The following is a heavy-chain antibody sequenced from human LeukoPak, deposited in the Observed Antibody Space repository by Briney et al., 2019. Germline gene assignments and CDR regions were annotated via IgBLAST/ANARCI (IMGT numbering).Heavy chain of an antibody. CDR1: GFSFKDYY. Sequence: GGSLRLSCAASGFSFKDYYFSWIRQAPGKGLEWVSFINVNGAAMYYADSVKGRLTISRDNAKNSIYLEMNSLRAEDTAVYYCARGPRILAAGSYYFDYWGQGSLVTVSS. CDR3: ARGPRILAAGSYYFDY. D-gene: IGHD6-13*01. V-gene: IGHV3-11*01. J-gene: IGHJ4*02. CDR2: INVNGAAM.